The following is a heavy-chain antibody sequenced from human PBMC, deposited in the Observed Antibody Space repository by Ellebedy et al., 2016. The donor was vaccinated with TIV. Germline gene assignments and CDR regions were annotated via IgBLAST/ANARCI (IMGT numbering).Heavy chain of an antibody. Sequence: ASVKVSXKASGFTFTRYLIHWVRQAPGQGLAWMGIINPSSGSTSYAQKFQGRVTMTRDTSTSTVYMELSSLRSEDTAAYYCAREGGFSGYDGFWFDPWGQGTLVTVSS. CDR1: GFTFTRYL. J-gene: IGHJ5*02. V-gene: IGHV1-46*01. CDR2: INPSSGST. CDR3: AREGGFSGYDGFWFDP. D-gene: IGHD5-12*01.